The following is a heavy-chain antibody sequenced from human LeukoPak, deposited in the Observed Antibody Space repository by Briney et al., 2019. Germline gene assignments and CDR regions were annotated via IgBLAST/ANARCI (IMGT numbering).Heavy chain of an antibody. Sequence: GGSLRLSSAASGFTFTNAWMYWVRQAPGKGLEWVGRIKSKTDGGTSDYAAPVTGRFTISRDDSKSTLYLEMNSLKTEDTGVYYCSTLWYGAWGQGTLVTVSS. CDR3: STLWYGA. D-gene: IGHD3-10*01. CDR1: GFTFTNAW. V-gene: IGHV3-15*01. J-gene: IGHJ5*02. CDR2: IKSKTDGGTS.